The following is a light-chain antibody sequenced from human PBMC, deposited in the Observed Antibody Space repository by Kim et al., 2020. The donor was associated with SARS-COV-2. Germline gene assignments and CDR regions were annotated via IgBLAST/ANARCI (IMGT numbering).Light chain of an antibody. J-gene: IGKJ1*01. CDR1: QYISSN. CDR3: QQYYNWPRT. V-gene: IGKV3D-15*01. Sequence: ERVLTQSPATLSVSPEERVTLSCRASQYISSNLAWYQHKPGQAPRLLIHGASTRATGIPVRFSGSGSGTDFTLTISSLQSEDFAVYYCQQYYNWPRTFGQGTKVDIK. CDR2: GAS.